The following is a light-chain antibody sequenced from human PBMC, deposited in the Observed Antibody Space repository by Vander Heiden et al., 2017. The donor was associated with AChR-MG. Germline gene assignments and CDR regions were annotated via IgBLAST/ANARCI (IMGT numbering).Light chain of an antibody. J-gene: IGLJ1*01. CDR3: QTFGTDIPYV. Sequence: VLTHPPSAPASLAASVQLTSTLSSAHSSCAIARHTHQPVTSPPHLRKVDSDGSQSKGDVPPDRFSCTGSAAERYLIISSLQSEDDADYYCQTFGTDIPYVFGTGTKVTVL. V-gene: IGLV4-69*01. CDR1: SAHSSCA. CDR2: VDSDGSQ.